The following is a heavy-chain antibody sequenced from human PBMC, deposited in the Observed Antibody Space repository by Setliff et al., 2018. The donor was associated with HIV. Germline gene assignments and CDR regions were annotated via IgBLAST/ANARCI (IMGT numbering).Heavy chain of an antibody. CDR1: EYSFTNNW. D-gene: IGHD1-26*01. J-gene: IGHJ4*02. Sequence: GESLKISCKGSEYSFTNNWIGWVRQMPGKGLEWMGIIYPGDSDIRYSPSFQGQVTISADKAISTAYLQWSSLKAPDTGMYYCARAGRGGGSYWTFDYWGQGTLVTVSS. CDR2: IYPGDSDI. V-gene: IGHV5-51*01. CDR3: ARAGRGGGSYWTFDY.